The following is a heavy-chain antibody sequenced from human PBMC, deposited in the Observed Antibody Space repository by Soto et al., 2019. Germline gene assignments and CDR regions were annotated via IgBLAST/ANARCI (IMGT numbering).Heavy chain of an antibody. CDR2: INPSGGST. Sequence: ASVKVSCKASGYTFTSYYMHWVRQAPGQGLEWMGIINPSGGSTSYAQKFQGRVTMTRDTSTSTVYMELSSLRSEDRAVYYCARGFRRVSGSYYNVGSYYYYYGMDVWGQGTTVTVSS. D-gene: IGHD3-10*01. V-gene: IGHV1-46*03. CDR1: GYTFTSYY. J-gene: IGHJ6*02. CDR3: ARGFRRVSGSYYNVGSYYYYYGMDV.